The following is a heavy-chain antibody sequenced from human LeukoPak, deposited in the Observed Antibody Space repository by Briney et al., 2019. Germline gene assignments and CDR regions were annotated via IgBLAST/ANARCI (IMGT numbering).Heavy chain of an antibody. V-gene: IGHV3-23*01. CDR2: ITSGGSP. CDR1: GFTFSNYA. D-gene: IGHD4-17*01. Sequence: GGSLRLSCAASGFTFSNYAVMWVRQAPGQGLEWVSAITSGGSPRYADSVKGRFTISRDNSKNTLYLQMNSLKTEDTAQYFCARDPNGDYIGAFEFWGQGTGVAVSS. J-gene: IGHJ3*01. CDR3: ARDPNGDYIGAFEF.